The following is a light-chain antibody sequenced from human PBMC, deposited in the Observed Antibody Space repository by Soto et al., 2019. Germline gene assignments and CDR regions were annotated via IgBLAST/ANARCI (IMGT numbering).Light chain of an antibody. V-gene: IGKV3-15*01. J-gene: IGKJ1*01. Sequence: EIVMTQSPATLSVSPGERATLSCRASQSVNNNLAWYQKKIGQAPRLLIYGASTRPTGIPARFSGSGSGTEFTLTISSLQSEDFAVYYCQQYGSSWTFGQGTKVDIK. CDR2: GAS. CDR3: QQYGSSWT. CDR1: QSVNNN.